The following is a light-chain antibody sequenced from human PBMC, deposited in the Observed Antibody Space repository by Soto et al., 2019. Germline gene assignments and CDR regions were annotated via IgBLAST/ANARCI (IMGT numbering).Light chain of an antibody. J-gene: IGKJ4*01. Sequence: EIVMTQSPATLSVSPGERATLSCRASQSVVSKLAWYQQKPGQAPRLLIYGASTRATGIPARFSGSGSGTEFTLTISSLQSEDSAFYYCQEYYNWRRSTFGGGTKVDIX. V-gene: IGKV3-15*01. CDR2: GAS. CDR3: QEYYNWRRST. CDR1: QSVVSK.